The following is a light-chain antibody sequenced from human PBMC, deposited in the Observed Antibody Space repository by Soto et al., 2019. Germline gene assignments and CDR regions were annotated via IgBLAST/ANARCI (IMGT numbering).Light chain of an antibody. Sequence: EAVMTQSPATLSVSPGERATLSCRASQSVSTNLAWYQQKPGQAPRLLIYDAPTRATGVPVRFSGSGSGTDFTLSISSVQSEDFAIFYCQQYNRWPRTFGPGTKVEI. CDR2: DAP. CDR1: QSVSTN. J-gene: IGKJ1*01. CDR3: QQYNRWPRT. V-gene: IGKV3-15*01.